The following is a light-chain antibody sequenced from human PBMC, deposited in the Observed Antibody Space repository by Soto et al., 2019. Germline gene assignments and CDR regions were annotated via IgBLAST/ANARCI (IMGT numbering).Light chain of an antibody. Sequence: QSVLTQPPSVSAAPGQKVTTSCSGSSSNIGNNYVSWYQQLPGTAPKLLIYDNNKRPSGIPDRFSGSKSGTSATLGITGLQTGDEADYYCGTWDSSLSAKVFGTGTKVTVL. J-gene: IGLJ1*01. V-gene: IGLV1-51*01. CDR3: GTWDSSLSAKV. CDR1: SSNIGNNY. CDR2: DNN.